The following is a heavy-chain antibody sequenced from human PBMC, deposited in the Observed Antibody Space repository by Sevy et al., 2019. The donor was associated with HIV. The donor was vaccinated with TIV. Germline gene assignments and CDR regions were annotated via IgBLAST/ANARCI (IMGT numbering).Heavy chain of an antibody. J-gene: IGHJ5*02. CDR1: GGSISAYY. CDR2: IYYSGYT. CDR3: ARAPPVRTANDSINWFDP. V-gene: IGHV4-59*01. Sequence: SENLSLTCSVSGGSISAYYWSWIRQSPGKGLEWIGYIYYSGYTNYNASLESRVTISVDTSKNQFSLNLTSMTAADTAVYYCARAPPVRTANDSINWFDPWGHGTLVTVSS. D-gene: IGHD3-3*01.